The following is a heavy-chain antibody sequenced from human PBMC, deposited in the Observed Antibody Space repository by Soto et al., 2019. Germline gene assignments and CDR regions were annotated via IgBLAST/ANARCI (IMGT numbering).Heavy chain of an antibody. Sequence: PGGSLRLSCAASGFTFSSYEMNWVRQAPGKGLEWVSYISSSGSTIYYADSVKGRFTISRDNAKNSLYLQMNSLRAEDTAVYYCARVPRRYDSSGYRLDYWGQGTLVTVSS. CDR1: GFTFSSYE. J-gene: IGHJ4*02. CDR2: ISSSGSTI. D-gene: IGHD3-22*01. CDR3: ARVPRRYDSSGYRLDY. V-gene: IGHV3-48*03.